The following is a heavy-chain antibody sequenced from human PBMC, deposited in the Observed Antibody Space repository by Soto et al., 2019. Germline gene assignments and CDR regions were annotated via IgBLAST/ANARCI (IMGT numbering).Heavy chain of an antibody. CDR3: TTDLSYYYDSSGYYRIDY. V-gene: IGHV3-15*01. Sequence: GGSLRLSCAASGFTFSNAWMSWVRQAPGKGLEWVGRIKSKSDGRTTDYATPVKGRFAISRDDSKNTLYLQMNSLKTEDSAVYYCTTDLSYYYDSSGYYRIDYWGQGTLVTVSS. CDR1: GFTFSNAW. J-gene: IGHJ4*02. CDR2: IKSKSDGRTT. D-gene: IGHD3-22*01.